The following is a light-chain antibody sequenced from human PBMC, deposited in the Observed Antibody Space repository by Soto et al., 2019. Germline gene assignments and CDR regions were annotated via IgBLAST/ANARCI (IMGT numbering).Light chain of an antibody. V-gene: IGLV2-14*01. CDR1: ISDVGAYNY. Sequence: QSALTQPPSASGSPGQSVTISCTGTISDVGAYNYVSWYQQRPGKAPKLMIYEVSDRPSGVSNRFSGSKSGNTASLTISGLQAEDEAVYYCSSYATSSAVFGGGTKLTVL. CDR3: SSYATSSAV. CDR2: EVS. J-gene: IGLJ3*02.